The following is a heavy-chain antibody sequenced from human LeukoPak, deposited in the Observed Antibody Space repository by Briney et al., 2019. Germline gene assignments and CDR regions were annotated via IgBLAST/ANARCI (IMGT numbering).Heavy chain of an antibody. J-gene: IGHJ4*02. D-gene: IGHD1-26*01. CDR3: ARVRLRSRFDY. CDR2: IKQDGSEK. CDR1: GFIFSSYW. Sequence: GGSLRLSCAASGFIFSSYWMSWVRQAPGKGLEWVANIKQDGSEKYHVDSVKGRFTISRDNAENSLFLQMNSLIAEDTAVYYCARVRLRSRFDYWGQGSLVTVSS. V-gene: IGHV3-7*01.